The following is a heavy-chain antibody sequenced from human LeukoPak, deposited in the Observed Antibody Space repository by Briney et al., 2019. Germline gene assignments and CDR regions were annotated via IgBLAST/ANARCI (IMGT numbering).Heavy chain of an antibody. CDR1: GYSISSDNY. D-gene: IGHD3-22*01. Sequence: PSETLSLTCAVSGYSISSDNYWVWIRQPPGQGLEWTGGIYHSGSTYYDPSLKSRVTMSVDTSKNQFSLKLSSVTAADTAVYYCARAPRDSSSSNYMRRFDYWGQGTLVTVSS. J-gene: IGHJ4*02. CDR3: ARAPRDSSSSNYMRRFDY. V-gene: IGHV4-38-2*01. CDR2: IYHSGST.